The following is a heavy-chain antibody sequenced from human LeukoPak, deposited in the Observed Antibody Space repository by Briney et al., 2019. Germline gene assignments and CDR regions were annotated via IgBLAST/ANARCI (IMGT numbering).Heavy chain of an antibody. CDR1: GFTFSDYG. CDR3: ARDWGRGNSGYKDY. Sequence: GGSLRLSCAASGFTFSDYGMHWVRQAPGKGREWVSVIWYDGSNQYYSDSVKGRFTISRDNSKNTLYLQMKSLRAEDTAMYYCARDWGRGNSGYKDYWGQGTLVAVSS. D-gene: IGHD3-22*01. V-gene: IGHV3-33*01. J-gene: IGHJ4*02. CDR2: IWYDGSNQ.